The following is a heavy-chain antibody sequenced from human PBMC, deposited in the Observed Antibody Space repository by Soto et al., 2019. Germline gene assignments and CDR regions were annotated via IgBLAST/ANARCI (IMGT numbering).Heavy chain of an antibody. CDR2: IYYSGST. CDR1: GGSIGSYY. D-gene: IGHD3-10*01. Sequence: QVQLQESGPGLVKPSETLSLTCTAPGGSIGSYYWSWIRQPPGKGREWIGYIYYSGSTNYNPALKSQVTISVDRSKKQFSHELSAVTAAGTAVYYCARAGYGAAFGYWGQGTLVTVSS. CDR3: ARAGYGAAFGY. J-gene: IGHJ4*02. V-gene: IGHV4-59*01.